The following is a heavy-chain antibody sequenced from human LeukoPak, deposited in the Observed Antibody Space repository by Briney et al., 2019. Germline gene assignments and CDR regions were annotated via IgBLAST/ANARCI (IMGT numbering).Heavy chain of an antibody. D-gene: IGHD5-18*01. CDR1: GFTFTTYW. CDR2: INSDGSIT. J-gene: IGHJ6*02. V-gene: IGHV3-74*01. CDR3: ARDAVDTADAV. Sequence: GGSLRLSCAASGFTFTTYWMHWVRQAPGKGLVWVSHINSDGSITSYADSVKGRFTISRDNAKNTLYLQMNSLRAEDTAVYYCARDAVDTADAVWGQGTTVTVPS.